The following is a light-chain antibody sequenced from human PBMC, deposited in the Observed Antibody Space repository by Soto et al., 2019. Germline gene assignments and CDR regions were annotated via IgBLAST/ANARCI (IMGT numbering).Light chain of an antibody. CDR3: SSYTSSSIYV. J-gene: IGLJ1*01. V-gene: IGLV2-14*01. Sequence: QSVLTQPASVSGSPGQSITISCTGTSSDVGGYNYVSWYQQHPGKAPKLMIYEVSNRPSGVSNRFSGSKSGNTASLTISGLQAEDEADYYCSSYTSSSIYVFXTGTKGTVL. CDR1: SSDVGGYNY. CDR2: EVS.